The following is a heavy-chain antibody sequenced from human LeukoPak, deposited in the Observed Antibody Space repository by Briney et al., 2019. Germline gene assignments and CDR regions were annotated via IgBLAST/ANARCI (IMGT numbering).Heavy chain of an antibody. V-gene: IGHV4-31*03. D-gene: IGHD5-18*01. J-gene: IGHJ3*02. CDR3: ARSISYGSAFDI. Sequence: SETLSLTCSVAGASTSSAGYYWSWIRQHPGKGLEWIGYIYYSGNTYYNPSLKSRVTISVDTSKSQFSLKLSSVTAADTAVYYRARSISYGSAFDIWGQGTMVTVSS. CDR2: IYYSGNT. CDR1: GASTSSAGYY.